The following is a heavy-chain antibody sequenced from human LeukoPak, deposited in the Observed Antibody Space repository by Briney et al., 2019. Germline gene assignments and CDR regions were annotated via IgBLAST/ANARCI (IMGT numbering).Heavy chain of an antibody. CDR3: ARDLGVTVRPFSLFY. CDR2: INPNSGVT. D-gene: IGHD6-6*01. CDR1: GYTFAAYY. V-gene: IGHV1-2*02. J-gene: IGHJ4*02. Sequence: ASVRVSCKASGYTFAAYYMHWVRQAPGQGPEWMGWINPNSGVTNYAQKFQGRVIMTSDTSISTAYMEFSRLRSDDTAMYYCARDLGVTVRPFSLFYWGQGTLVTVSS.